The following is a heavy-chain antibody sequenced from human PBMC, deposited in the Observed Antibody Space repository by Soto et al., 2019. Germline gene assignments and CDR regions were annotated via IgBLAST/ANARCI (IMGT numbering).Heavy chain of an antibody. CDR3: ARGPLKAYDFWSGEGPENWFYP. CDR1: GYTFTSYY. V-gene: IGHV1-46*01. J-gene: IGHJ5*02. D-gene: IGHD3-3*01. CDR2: INPSGGST. Sequence: ASVKVSCKASGYTFTSYYMHWVRQAPGQGLEWMEIINPSGGSTSYAQKFQGRVTMTRDTSTSTVYMELSSLRSEDTAVYYCARGPLKAYDFWSGEGPENWFYPWGQGTLVTVSS.